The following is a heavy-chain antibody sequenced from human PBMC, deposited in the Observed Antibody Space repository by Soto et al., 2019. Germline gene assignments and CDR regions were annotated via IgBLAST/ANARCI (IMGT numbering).Heavy chain of an antibody. J-gene: IGHJ4*02. CDR3: ARDLGGGRRYFDY. V-gene: IGHV1-3*01. D-gene: IGHD3-16*01. CDR2: INAGSGNT. Sequence: ASVKVSCKASGYTFTSYAMHWVRQAPGQRLEWMGWINAGSGNTKYSQNFQGRVTMTTDTSTSTAYMELRSLRSDDTALYYCARDLGGGRRYFDYWGQGTLVTVSS. CDR1: GYTFTSYA.